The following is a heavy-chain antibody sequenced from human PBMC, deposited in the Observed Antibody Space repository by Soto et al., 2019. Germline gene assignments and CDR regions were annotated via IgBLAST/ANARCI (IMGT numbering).Heavy chain of an antibody. CDR2: IYYSGST. V-gene: IGHV4-39*01. D-gene: IGHD6-19*01. Sequence: PSETLSLTCSVSGGSINSSSYFWGWVCQPPGKGLEWIGSIYYSGSTYYNPSLRSRVTISVDTSKNQFSLKLSSVTAADTAVFYCARHYSSGSRNWFDPWGQGTLVTVSS. CDR1: GGSINSSSYF. J-gene: IGHJ5*02. CDR3: ARHYSSGSRNWFDP.